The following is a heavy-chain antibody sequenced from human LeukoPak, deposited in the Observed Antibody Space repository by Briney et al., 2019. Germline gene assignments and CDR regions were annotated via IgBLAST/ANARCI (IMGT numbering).Heavy chain of an antibody. Sequence: PGGSLRLSCAASGFTFNSYAMSWVRQAPGKGLEWVSVIYSGGSTYYADSVKGRFTISRDNSKNTVYLQTNSLRAEDTAVYYCARYSYDSSGYPYYFDYWGQGTLVTVSS. CDR3: ARYSYDSSGYPYYFDY. CDR2: IYSGGST. J-gene: IGHJ4*02. V-gene: IGHV3-53*01. CDR1: GFTFNSYA. D-gene: IGHD3-22*01.